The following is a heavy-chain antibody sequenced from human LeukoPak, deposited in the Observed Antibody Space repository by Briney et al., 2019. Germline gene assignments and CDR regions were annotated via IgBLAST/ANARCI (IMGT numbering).Heavy chain of an antibody. V-gene: IGHV3-30*04. CDR2: ISYDGTKT. Sequence: GGSLRLSCAPSGFTFSSSTMHWVRQSPGRGLEWVALISYDGTKTYYGESVKGRFTVSRDNSKNMLFLQMNSLRAEDTAIYYCEREWFGESNWGQGARVTISS. D-gene: IGHD3-10*01. CDR1: GFTFSSST. CDR3: EREWFGESN. J-gene: IGHJ4*02.